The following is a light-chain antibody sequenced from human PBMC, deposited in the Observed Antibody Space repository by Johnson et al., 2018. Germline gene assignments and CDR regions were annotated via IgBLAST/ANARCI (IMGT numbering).Light chain of an antibody. CDR1: SSNIGNNY. CDR2: ENN. J-gene: IGLJ1*01. CDR3: GTWDSRPSAGNV. Sequence: QSVLTQPPSVSAAPGQKVTISCSGSSSNIGNNYVSWYQQLPGTAPKLLIYENNKRPSGIPDRFSGSKSGTSATLGITGLQTGDGADYYCGTWDSRPSAGNVFGTGTKVTVL. V-gene: IGLV1-51*02.